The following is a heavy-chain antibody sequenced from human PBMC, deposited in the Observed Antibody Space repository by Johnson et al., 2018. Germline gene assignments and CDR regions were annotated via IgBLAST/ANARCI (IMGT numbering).Heavy chain of an antibody. J-gene: IGHJ4*02. CDR2: IRNKVNNYAT. CDR1: GFTFSGSA. D-gene: IGHD2-2*01. V-gene: IGHV3-73*01. CDR3: ARDRQLYS. Sequence: VQLVETGGGLVQPGGSLKLSCAASGFTFSGSAMHWVRQASGKGLEWVGRIRNKVNNYATTYAASVKGRFTISRDNAKNSLYLQMDSRRAEDTAVYYCARDRQLYSWGQGTLVTVSS.